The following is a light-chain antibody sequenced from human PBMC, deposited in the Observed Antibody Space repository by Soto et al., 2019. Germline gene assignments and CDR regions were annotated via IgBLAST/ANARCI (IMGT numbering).Light chain of an antibody. Sequence: QTVVTQEPSLTVSPGGTVTLTCASSTGAVTNGNYPIWIQQKPGQAPRALIYSTDNKHPWTPARFSSSLLGGQAALTLSGVQPEAEGDYYFLLCYCGTQRIFGGGTKLTVL. J-gene: IGLJ2*01. V-gene: IGLV7-43*01. CDR2: STD. CDR1: TGAVTNGNY. CDR3: LLCYCGTQRI.